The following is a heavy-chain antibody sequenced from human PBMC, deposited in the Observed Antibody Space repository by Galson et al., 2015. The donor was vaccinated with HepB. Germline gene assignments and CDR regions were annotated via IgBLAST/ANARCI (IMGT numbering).Heavy chain of an antibody. CDR3: VTTVRGINY. Sequence: SLRLSCAASGFTFNSYAMAWVRQAPGKGLEWVSVVTSGGGKTFFADSVTGRVIVSRDKSRNTLYLQTSSLRADDAAVYYCVTTVRGINYWGQGTLLTVSS. V-gene: IGHV3-23*01. CDR2: VTSGGGKT. J-gene: IGHJ4*02. D-gene: IGHD3-10*01. CDR1: GFTFNSYA.